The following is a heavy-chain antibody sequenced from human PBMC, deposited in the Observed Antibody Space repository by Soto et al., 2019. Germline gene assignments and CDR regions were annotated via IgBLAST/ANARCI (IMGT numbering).Heavy chain of an antibody. CDR1: GYTFTSYG. V-gene: IGHV1-18*01. CDR2: ISAYNGNT. Sequence: QVQLVQSGAEVKKPGASVKVSCKASGYTFTSYGISWVRQAPGQGLEWMGWISAYNGNTNYAQKRQGRVTMTTDTATGTAYMERRSLRSEDTGVYYCARDKGDGSGSYYGYWGQGTLVTVSS. J-gene: IGHJ4*02. CDR3: ARDKGDGSGSYYGY. D-gene: IGHD3-10*01.